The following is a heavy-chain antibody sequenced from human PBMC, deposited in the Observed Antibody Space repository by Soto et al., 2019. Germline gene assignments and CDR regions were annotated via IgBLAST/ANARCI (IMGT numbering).Heavy chain of an antibody. CDR2: IVPQFRTS. CDR1: GGSFSSYA. Sequence: SVKVSCKASGGSFSSYAISWVRQAPGHGFEWIGGIVPQFRTSNYAQKFQGRVTTTAEKSTNTAYMELSSLRSEDTAVYYCARIVVQGFGSSYGTDVWGQGTTLTLS. D-gene: IGHD2-21*01. J-gene: IGHJ6*02. CDR3: ARIVVQGFGSSYGTDV. V-gene: IGHV1-69*06.